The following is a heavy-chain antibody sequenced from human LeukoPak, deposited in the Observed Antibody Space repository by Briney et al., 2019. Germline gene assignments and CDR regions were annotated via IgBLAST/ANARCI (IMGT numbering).Heavy chain of an antibody. CDR1: GFTLSTNA. CDR2: ISGSGAST. CDR3: ARDPCSGGSCYSFDY. D-gene: IGHD2-15*01. V-gene: IGHV3-23*01. Sequence: GGSLRLSCLTSGFTLSTNAMSWVRQAPGKGLGWISGISGSGASTYYADSVKGRFTISRDNSKNTLYLQMNSLRAEDTAVYYCARDPCSGGSCYSFDYWGQGTLVTVSS. J-gene: IGHJ4*02.